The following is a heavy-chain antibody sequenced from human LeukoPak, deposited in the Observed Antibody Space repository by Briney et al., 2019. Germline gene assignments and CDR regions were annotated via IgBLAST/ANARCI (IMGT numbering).Heavy chain of an antibody. CDR2: IYTSGST. J-gene: IGHJ4*02. CDR1: GGSISSGSYY. D-gene: IGHD5-18*01. Sequence: SQTLSLTCTVSGGSISSGSYYWSWIRQPAGKGLEWIGRIYTSGSTNYNPSLKSRVTISVDTSKNQFSLKLSSVTAADTAVYYCARYGGHSYGYDYWGQGTLVTVSS. V-gene: IGHV4-61*02. CDR3: ARYGGHSYGYDY.